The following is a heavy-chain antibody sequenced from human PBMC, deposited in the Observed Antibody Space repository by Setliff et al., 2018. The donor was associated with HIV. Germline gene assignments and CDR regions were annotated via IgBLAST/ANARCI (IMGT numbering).Heavy chain of an antibody. D-gene: IGHD1-26*01. V-gene: IGHV3-48*03. CDR2: ISYSGSAV. J-gene: IGHJ3*01. CDR3: ARDRVVGATLDPLDL. Sequence: GESLKISCTASGFTFINYEMNWVRQAPGKGLEWVAYISYSGSAVHYADSVKGRFTISRDNAKNSLYLQMNSLRAEDTAVYYCARDRVVGATLDPLDLWGQGTMVTVSS. CDR1: GFTFINYE.